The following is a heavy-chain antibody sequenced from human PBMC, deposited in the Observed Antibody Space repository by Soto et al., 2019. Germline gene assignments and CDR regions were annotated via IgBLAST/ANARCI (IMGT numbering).Heavy chain of an antibody. D-gene: IGHD2-2*02. V-gene: IGHV1-18*01. J-gene: IGHJ3*01. CDR1: GYTFSTYG. CDR3: ARVKVPAAILGAFDL. Sequence: QVQLVQSGAEMKKPGASVKVSCKASGYTFSTYGITWVRQAPGQGLDWMGWINPFKGDTNSAARFQDRVTMTTHTSPRTAYMELRSLRSDDTAVYYCARVKVPAAILGAFDLWGQGTLVTVSS. CDR2: INPFKGDT.